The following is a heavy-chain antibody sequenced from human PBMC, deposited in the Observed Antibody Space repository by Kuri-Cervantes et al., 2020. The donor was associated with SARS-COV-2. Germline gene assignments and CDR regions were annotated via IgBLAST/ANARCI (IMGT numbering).Heavy chain of an antibody. D-gene: IGHD2-2*01. CDR1: GYTFTSYD. CDR2: MNPDSGNA. Sequence: ASVKVSCKASGYTFTSYDINWVRQATGQGLEWMGWMNPDSGNAGYAQKFQGRLTITRDTSISTAYMELSSLRSEDTAVYYCARALGVPAATPGEIWGQGTMVTVSS. V-gene: IGHV1-8*03. J-gene: IGHJ3*02. CDR3: ARALGVPAATPGEI.